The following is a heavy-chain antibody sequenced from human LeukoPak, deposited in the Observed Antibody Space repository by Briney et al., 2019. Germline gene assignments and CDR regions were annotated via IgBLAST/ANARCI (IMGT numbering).Heavy chain of an antibody. CDR3: AKDISMGLHYDFWSGTNYYYYYMDV. D-gene: IGHD3-3*01. CDR1: GFTFDDYA. CDR2: ISWDGGST. V-gene: IGHV3-43D*03. Sequence: GGSLRLSCAASGFTFDDYAMHWVRQAPGKGLEWVSLISWDGGSTYYADSVKGRFTISRDNSKNSLYPQMNSLRAEDTALYYCAKDISMGLHYDFWSGTNYYYYYMDVWGKGTTVTISS. J-gene: IGHJ6*03.